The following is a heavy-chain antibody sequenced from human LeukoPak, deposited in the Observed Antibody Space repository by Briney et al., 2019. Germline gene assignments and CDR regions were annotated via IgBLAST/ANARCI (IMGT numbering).Heavy chain of an antibody. V-gene: IGHV3-23*01. CDR1: GSTFSSYA. CDR3: VRASGGDGYKDCIDY. CDR2: IGGSGAST. D-gene: IGHD3-16*01. Sequence: QSGGSLRLSCAASGSTFSSYAMSWVRQAPGKGLEWVSTIGGSGASTYYADSVKGRFTISRGNSDNTVNLQMNSLRAEDTALYYCVRASGGDGYKDCIDYWGQGTLVTVSS. J-gene: IGHJ4*02.